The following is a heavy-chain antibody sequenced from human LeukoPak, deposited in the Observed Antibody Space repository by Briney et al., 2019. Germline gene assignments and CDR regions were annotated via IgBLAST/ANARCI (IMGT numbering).Heavy chain of an antibody. Sequence: SETLSLTCAVSGGSISSSNWWSWVRQPPGKGLEWIGEIYHSGITNYNPSLKIRVNISIDTSNNQFSLRLTSVTAADTAVYFCARPRLLFGSGPILVWGQGTLVTVSS. V-gene: IGHV4-4*02. CDR1: GGSISSSNW. CDR3: ARPRLLFGSGPILV. CDR2: IYHSGIT. D-gene: IGHD3-10*01. J-gene: IGHJ4*02.